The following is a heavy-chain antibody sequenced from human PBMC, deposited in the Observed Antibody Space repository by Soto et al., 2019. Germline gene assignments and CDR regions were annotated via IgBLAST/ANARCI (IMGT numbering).Heavy chain of an antibody. Sequence: SETLSLTCSVSGGFISTYMYYWGWIRQSPGKGLEWIGSVQYGGGTHFNPSLKSRATTSVDASKNHFSLQLTFVTAADTAVYYCSRHDCSGGSCLPYXDVWGNGITVTVSS. CDR2: VQYGGGT. J-gene: IGHJ6*03. CDR1: GGFISTYMYY. V-gene: IGHV4-39*01. D-gene: IGHD2-15*01. CDR3: SRHDCSGGSCLPYXDV.